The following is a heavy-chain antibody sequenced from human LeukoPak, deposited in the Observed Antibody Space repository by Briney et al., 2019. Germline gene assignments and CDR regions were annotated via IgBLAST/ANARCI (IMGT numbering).Heavy chain of an antibody. Sequence: PSETLSLTCTVSGGSINSYYWSWLRQPAERGLEWIGRIYASGSTTYNPSLRSRVAISMDTSKNQFSLRLTSVTAADTAVYYCTRDSGTTGVVQFDPWGQEILVTVSS. CDR1: GGSINSYY. D-gene: IGHD4-23*01. J-gene: IGHJ5*02. CDR3: TRDSGTTGVVQFDP. V-gene: IGHV4-4*07. CDR2: IYASGST.